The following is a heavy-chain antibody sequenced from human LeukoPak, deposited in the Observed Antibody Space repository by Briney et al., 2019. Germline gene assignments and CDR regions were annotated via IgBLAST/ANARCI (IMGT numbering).Heavy chain of an antibody. V-gene: IGHV3-21*01. CDR3: ARDRIAVANVIDY. J-gene: IGHJ4*02. Sequence: AGGSLRLSCVASGFPFSTQSMNWVRQAPGKGLEWVSSISSSSSHIYYADSLKGRFTISRDNAKNSLYLQMNSLRAEDTAVYYCARDRIAVANVIDYWGQGTLVTVSS. CDR2: ISSSSSHI. CDR1: GFPFSTQS. D-gene: IGHD6-19*01.